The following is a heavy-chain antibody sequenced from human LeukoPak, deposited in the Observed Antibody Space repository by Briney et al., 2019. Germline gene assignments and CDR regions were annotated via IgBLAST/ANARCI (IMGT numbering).Heavy chain of an antibody. CDR2: IYTSGST. CDR1: GGSISSGSYY. D-gene: IGHD3-22*01. Sequence: PSETLSLTCTVSGGSISSGSYYWSWIRQPAGKGLEWIGRIYTSGSTNYNPSLKSRVTISVDTSKHQFSLKLSSVTAADTAVYYCAVTGTYYYDSSGYYYGGYFDYWGQGTLVTVSS. V-gene: IGHV4-61*02. CDR3: AVTGTYYYDSSGYYYGGYFDY. J-gene: IGHJ4*02.